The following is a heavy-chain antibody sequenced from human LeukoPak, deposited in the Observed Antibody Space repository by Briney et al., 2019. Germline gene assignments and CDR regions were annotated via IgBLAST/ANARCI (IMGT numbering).Heavy chain of an antibody. Sequence: RGSLRLSCAASGFTFSSYSMNWVRQAPGKGLEWVSSISSSSSYIYYADSVKGRFTISRDNAKNSLYLQMNSLRAEDTAVYYCARPRIAARRFDAFDIWGQGTMVTVSS. J-gene: IGHJ3*02. D-gene: IGHD6-6*01. CDR3: ARPRIAARRFDAFDI. CDR1: GFTFSSYS. CDR2: ISSSSSYI. V-gene: IGHV3-21*01.